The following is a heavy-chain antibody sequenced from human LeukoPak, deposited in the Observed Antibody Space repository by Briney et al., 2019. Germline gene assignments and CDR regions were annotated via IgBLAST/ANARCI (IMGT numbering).Heavy chain of an antibody. Sequence: GGSLRLSCAASGFTFSSSWMSWVRQAPGKGLEWGANIKQDGSEKYYVDSVKGRFTISRDNAKNSLYLQMNSLRAEDTAVYYCARGIQLWLRPYYFDYWGQGTLVTVSS. CDR1: GFTFSSSW. CDR2: IKQDGSEK. D-gene: IGHD5-18*01. CDR3: ARGIQLWLRPYYFDY. V-gene: IGHV3-7*01. J-gene: IGHJ4*02.